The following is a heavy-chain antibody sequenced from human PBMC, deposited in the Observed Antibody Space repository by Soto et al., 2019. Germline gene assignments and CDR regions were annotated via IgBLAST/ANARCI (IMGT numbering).Heavy chain of an antibody. V-gene: IGHV1-3*01. CDR3: ARDRKYNWNYGSSYYYYGMDV. D-gene: IGHD1-7*01. Sequence: ASVKVSCKASGYTFTSYAMHWVRQAPGQRLEWMGWINAGNGNTKYSQKFQGRVTITRDTSASTAYMELSSLRSEDTAVYYCARDRKYNWNYGSSYYYYGMDVWGQGTTVTVSS. CDR1: GYTFTSYA. J-gene: IGHJ6*02. CDR2: INAGNGNT.